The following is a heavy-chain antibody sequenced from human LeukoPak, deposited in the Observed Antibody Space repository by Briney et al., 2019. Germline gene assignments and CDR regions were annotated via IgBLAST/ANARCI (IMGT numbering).Heavy chain of an antibody. Sequence: GASVKVSCKASGHTFTSDDINWVRQATGLGPEWLGWMSPKSGNTGYAQKFQGRVTMTRDTSISTAYMELSSLRFDDMAVYFCTREKDCADGICYEDWGQGTLVTVSS. CDR3: TREKDCADGICYED. D-gene: IGHD2-8*01. CDR1: GHTFTSDD. V-gene: IGHV1-8*01. CDR2: MSPKSGNT. J-gene: IGHJ4*02.